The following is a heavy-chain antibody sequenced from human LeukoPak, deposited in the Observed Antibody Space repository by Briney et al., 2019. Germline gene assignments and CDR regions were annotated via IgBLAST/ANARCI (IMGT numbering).Heavy chain of an antibody. CDR3: ARDFTPEWFDIH. D-gene: IGHD3-3*01. V-gene: IGHV3-30*04. J-gene: IGHJ4*02. Sequence: GGSLRLSCVASGLAFSSYSMHWVRQAPGKGLEWVGVISYDGSDEYYTDSVKGRFTISRDNSKNTVYLQMNSLRADGTAVYYCARDFTPEWFDIHWGQGTLVTVS. CDR2: ISYDGSDE. CDR1: GLAFSSYS.